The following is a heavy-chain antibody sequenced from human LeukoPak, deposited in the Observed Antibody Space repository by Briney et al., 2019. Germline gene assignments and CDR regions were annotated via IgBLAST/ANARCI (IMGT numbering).Heavy chain of an antibody. CDR3: ARVGGYKPFYDY. D-gene: IGHD5-24*01. V-gene: IGHV4-61*02. CDR1: GGSISSGSYY. J-gene: IGHJ4*02. CDR2: IYTSGST. Sequence: SETLSLTCTVSGGSISSGSYYWSWIRQPAGKGLEWIGRIYTSGSTNYNPSLKSRVTISVDTSKNQFSLKLSSVTAADTAVYYCARVGGYKPFYDYWGQGTLVTVSS.